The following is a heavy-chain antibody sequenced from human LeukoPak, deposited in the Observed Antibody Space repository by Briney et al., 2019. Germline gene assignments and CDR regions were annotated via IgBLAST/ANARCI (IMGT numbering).Heavy chain of an antibody. CDR2: IKQDGSEK. Sequence: GGSLRLSCAASGFTFSSYWMSWVRQAPGKGLEWVASIKQDGSEKYYVDSVKGRFTISRDNAKNSLYLQMNSLRAEDTAVYYCAREGDTSGWYTSFDYWGQGTLVTVSS. J-gene: IGHJ4*02. CDR3: AREGDTSGWYTSFDY. CDR1: GFTFSSYW. D-gene: IGHD6-19*01. V-gene: IGHV3-7*01.